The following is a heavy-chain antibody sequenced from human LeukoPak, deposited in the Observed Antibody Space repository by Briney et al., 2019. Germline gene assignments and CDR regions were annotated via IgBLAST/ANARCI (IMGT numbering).Heavy chain of an antibody. CDR3: ARGGAATSSGLDA. J-gene: IGHJ5*02. CDR1: GYTFTLFD. CDR2: TSTYNDKT. Sequence: ASVKVSCKTSGYTFTLFDINWVRQAPGQGLEWMAWTSTYNDKTKYAQKFQGRVTMSADTSTATAYMELRTLRSDDTAVYYCARGGAATSSGLDAWGQGTLVTVPS. D-gene: IGHD4/OR15-4a*01. V-gene: IGHV1-18*01.